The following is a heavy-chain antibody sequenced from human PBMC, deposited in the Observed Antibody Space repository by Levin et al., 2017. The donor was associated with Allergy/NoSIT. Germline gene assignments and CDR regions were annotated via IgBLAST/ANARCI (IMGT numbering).Heavy chain of an antibody. D-gene: IGHD1-7*01. V-gene: IGHV3-30*04. CDR3: ARSRYNWNYVYFDY. Sequence: KGLECVATISFDGNEKYYADSVKGRFTISRDNSQNTLSLQITSLGTEDTAVYYCARSRYNWNYVYFDYWGQGTLVTVSS. J-gene: IGHJ4*02. CDR2: ISFDGNEK.